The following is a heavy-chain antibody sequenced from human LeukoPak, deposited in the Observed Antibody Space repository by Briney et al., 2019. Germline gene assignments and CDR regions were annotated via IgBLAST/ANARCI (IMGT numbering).Heavy chain of an antibody. V-gene: IGHV1-18*01. CDR2: ISVYNGNT. CDR1: GYTFTSYG. CDR3: ARATLTPPSRLQDY. D-gene: IGHD5-18*01. Sequence: ASVKVSCKASGYTFTSYGISWVRQAPGQGLEWMGWISVYNGNTNYAQKLQGRVTMTTDTSTSTAYMELRSLRSDDTAVYYCARATLTPPSRLQDYWGQGTLITVSS. J-gene: IGHJ4*02.